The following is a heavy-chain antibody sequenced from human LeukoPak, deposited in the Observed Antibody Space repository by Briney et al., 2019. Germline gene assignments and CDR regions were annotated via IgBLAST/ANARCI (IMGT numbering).Heavy chain of an antibody. J-gene: IGHJ3*02. D-gene: IGHD3-22*01. CDR2: IRSGGDT. CDR3: AKEGVYDNSGYNDALDI. V-gene: IGHV3-53*01. CDR1: GFSVSKTY. Sequence: QAGGSLRLSCAASGFSVSKTYMNWVRQAPGKGPEWVSVIRSGGDTQYADSVKGRFTVSRDDFKNTLYLQMNSLRAEDTAVYYCAKEGVYDNSGYNDALDIWGQGTQVTVSS.